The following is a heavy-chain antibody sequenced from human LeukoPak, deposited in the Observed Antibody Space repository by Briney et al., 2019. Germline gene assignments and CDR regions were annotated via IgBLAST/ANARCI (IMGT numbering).Heavy chain of an antibody. V-gene: IGHV5-51*01. D-gene: IGHD5-12*01. CDR3: ARPGRRRKGPYDAFDY. CDR1: GYSFTSYW. J-gene: IGHJ4*02. Sequence: GESLKISCKGSGYSFTSYWIGWVRQMPGKGLEWMGIIYPGDSDTRYSPSFQGQVTISADKSISTAYLQWSSLKASDTAMYYCARPGRRRKGPYDAFDYWGQGTLVTVCS. CDR2: IYPGDSDT.